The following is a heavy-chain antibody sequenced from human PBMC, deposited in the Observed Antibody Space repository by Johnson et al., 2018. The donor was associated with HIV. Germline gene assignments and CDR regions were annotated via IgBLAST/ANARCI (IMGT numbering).Heavy chain of an antibody. CDR2: ISYDGSNK. CDR3: AKVLTSSTSWLHDAFDI. V-gene: IGHV3-30*04. Sequence: QEQLVESGGGVVQPGRSLRLSCAASGFTFSSYAMHWVRQAPGKGLEWVAVISYDGSNKYYADSVKGRFTISRDNSKNTLYLQMNSLRAEDTAVYYCAKVLTSSTSWLHDAFDICGQGTMVTVSS. CDR1: GFTFSSYA. D-gene: IGHD6-13*01. J-gene: IGHJ3*02.